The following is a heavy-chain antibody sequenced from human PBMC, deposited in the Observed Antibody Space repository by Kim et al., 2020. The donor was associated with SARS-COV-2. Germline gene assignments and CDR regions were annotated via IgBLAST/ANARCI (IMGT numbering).Heavy chain of an antibody. V-gene: IGHV4-34*01. Sequence: SETLSLTCAVYGGSFSGYYWSWIRQPPGKGLEWIGEINHSGSTNYNPSLKSRVTISVDTSKNQFSLKLSSVTAADTAVYYCARGGIAAAITLVWFDPWGQEPWSPSPQ. CDR2: INHSGST. J-gene: IGHJ5*02. D-gene: IGHD6-13*01. CDR3: ARGGIAAAITLVWFDP. CDR1: GGSFSGYY.